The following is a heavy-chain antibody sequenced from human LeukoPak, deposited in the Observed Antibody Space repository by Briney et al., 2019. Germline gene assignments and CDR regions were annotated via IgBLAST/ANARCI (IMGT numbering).Heavy chain of an antibody. Sequence: GASVKVSCKPSGYSFTGYYMHWVRQAPGRGLEWMGWINPNSGGTNYAQKFQGRVTMTRDTSISTAYMELSRLRSDDTAVYYCAREQLGILLGAFDILGQGTMVTVSS. CDR3: AREQLGILLGAFDI. V-gene: IGHV1-2*02. J-gene: IGHJ3*02. CDR1: GYSFTGYY. CDR2: INPNSGGT. D-gene: IGHD7-27*01.